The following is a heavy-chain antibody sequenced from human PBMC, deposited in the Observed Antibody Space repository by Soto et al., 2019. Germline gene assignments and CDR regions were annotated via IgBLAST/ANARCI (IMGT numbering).Heavy chain of an antibody. D-gene: IGHD6-13*01. CDR2: ISSNGGST. CDR1: GFTFSSYA. Sequence: GGSLRLSCSASGFTFSSYAMHWVRQAPGKGLEYVSAISSNGGSTYYADSVKGRFTISRDNSKNTLYLQMSSLRAEDTAVYYCVRGDPLSSSWLYYYYGMDVWGQGTTVTVSS. J-gene: IGHJ6*02. CDR3: VRGDPLSSSWLYYYYGMDV. V-gene: IGHV3-64D*08.